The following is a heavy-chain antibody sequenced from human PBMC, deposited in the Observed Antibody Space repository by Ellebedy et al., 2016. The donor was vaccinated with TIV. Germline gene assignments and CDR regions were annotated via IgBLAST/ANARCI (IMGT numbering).Heavy chain of an antibody. CDR3: ARTSTMVRGALDY. J-gene: IGHJ4*02. CDR1: DGSIRRYH. Sequence: SETLSLXXTVSDGSIRRYHWSWIRQSPGKGLEWIGYFHYSGTTNYNPSLKSRLSISVDTSKNQFSLNLSSVTAADTGVYYCARTSTMVRGALDYWGQGTLVTVSS. CDR2: FHYSGTT. D-gene: IGHD3-10*01. V-gene: IGHV4-59*01.